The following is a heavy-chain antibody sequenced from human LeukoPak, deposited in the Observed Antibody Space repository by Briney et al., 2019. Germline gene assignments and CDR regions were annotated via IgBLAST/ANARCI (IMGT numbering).Heavy chain of an antibody. Sequence: GGSLRLSCAASGFTFRNYAMHWVRQAPGKGLEWVAVTSHDETTKYYADSVKGRFLISRDNSKNTLYLQMYSLRAEDTAVYYCARGGAAMVDYWGQGTLVTVSS. CDR2: TSHDETTK. CDR3: ARGGAAMVDY. J-gene: IGHJ4*02. CDR1: GFTFRNYA. V-gene: IGHV3-30*14. D-gene: IGHD5-18*01.